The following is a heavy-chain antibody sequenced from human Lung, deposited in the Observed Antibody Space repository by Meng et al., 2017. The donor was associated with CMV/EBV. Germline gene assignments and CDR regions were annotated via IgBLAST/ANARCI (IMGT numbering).Heavy chain of an antibody. J-gene: IGHJ4*02. CDR3: ARGVAESLGWEMGY. CDR2: IDSDGRDI. CDR1: GFTLRRYW. V-gene: IGHV3-74*03. Sequence: GSGGGLLRPGGSLGLSCAFSGFTLRRYWMHWVRQAPGKGLEWVSRIDSDGRDITYADSVRGRFTISRDDAKNTLYLQMNSLRVEDTAVYYCARGVAESLGWEMGYWGQGTLVTVSS. D-gene: IGHD1-26*01.